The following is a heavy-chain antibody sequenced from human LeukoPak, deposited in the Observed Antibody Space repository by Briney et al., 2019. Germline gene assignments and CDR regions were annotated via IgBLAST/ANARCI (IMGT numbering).Heavy chain of an antibody. CDR2: IYTSGST. V-gene: IGHV4-61*02. J-gene: IGHJ4*02. D-gene: IGHD3-10*01. CDR1: GGSISSSSYY. Sequence: PSETLSLTCTVSGGSISSSSYYWGWIRQPAGKGLEWIGRIYTSGSTNYNPSLKSRVTMSVDTSKNQFSLKLSSVTAADTAVYYCASVRYNTFDYWGQGTLVTVSS. CDR3: ASVRYNTFDY.